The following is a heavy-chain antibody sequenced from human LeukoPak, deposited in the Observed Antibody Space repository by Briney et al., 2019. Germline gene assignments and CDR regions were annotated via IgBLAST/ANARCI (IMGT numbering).Heavy chain of an antibody. CDR3: AREGGFYRPLDY. CDR2: SHLDGRT. J-gene: IGHJ4*02. V-gene: IGHV4-4*02. D-gene: IGHD3-3*01. CDR1: GGSVTSTNW. Sequence: SETLSLTCAVSGGSVTSTNWWTWVRQPRGEGLEFIGDSHLDGRTNYNPSLKSRLIMSVDLPENHMSLKLTCVTAADTAVYYCAREGGFYRPLDYSGQGTLVTISS.